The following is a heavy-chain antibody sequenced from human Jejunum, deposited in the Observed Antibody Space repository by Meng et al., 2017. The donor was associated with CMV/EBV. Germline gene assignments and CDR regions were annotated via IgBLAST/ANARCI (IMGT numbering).Heavy chain of an antibody. CDR1: ESTFSDYY. CDR2: INPQTGDT. Sequence: SESTFSDYYMQWVRQAPGHGLEWMGWINPQTGDTNYAPKFRGRVTMTRDMSINTVYMEVTGLRSDDTAVYYCAKDAGSYLDYYFDYWGQGTLVTVSS. D-gene: IGHD1-26*01. J-gene: IGHJ4*02. V-gene: IGHV1-2*02. CDR3: AKDAGSYLDYYFDY.